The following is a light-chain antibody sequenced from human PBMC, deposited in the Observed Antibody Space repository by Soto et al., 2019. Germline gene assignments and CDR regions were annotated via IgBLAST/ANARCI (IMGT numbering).Light chain of an antibody. CDR1: QSVSSSY. CDR3: QQRSNWPIT. CDR2: GAS. J-gene: IGKJ5*01. Sequence: EVLITQSPATLYVSTGEGVTLSCRASQSVSSSYLAWYQQKPGQAPRLLIYGASSRATGIPDRFSGSRSWTDCTLPISSLEPEDVAVDYCQQRSNWPITFGQGTRLEIK. V-gene: IGKV3D-20*02.